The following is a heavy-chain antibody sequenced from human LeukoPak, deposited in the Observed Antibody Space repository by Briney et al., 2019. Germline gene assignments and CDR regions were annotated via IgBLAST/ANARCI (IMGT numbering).Heavy chain of an antibody. CDR3: ARDTGGTAADAFDI. CDR2: INPSGGST. Sequence: ASAKVSCKASGYTFTSYYMHWVRQAPGQGLEWMGIINPSGGSTSYAQRFQGRVTMTRDMSTSTVYMELSSLRSEDTAVYYCARDTGGTAADAFDIWGQGTMVTVSS. CDR1: GYTFTSYY. V-gene: IGHV1-46*01. D-gene: IGHD6-13*01. J-gene: IGHJ3*02.